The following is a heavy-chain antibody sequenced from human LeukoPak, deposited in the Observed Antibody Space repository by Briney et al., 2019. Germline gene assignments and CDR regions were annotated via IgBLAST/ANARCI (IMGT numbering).Heavy chain of an antibody. CDR2: INHSGST. CDR3: ARSPRYSSSRNWFDP. V-gene: IGHV4-34*01. J-gene: IGHJ5*02. D-gene: IGHD6-13*01. Sequence: SETLSLTCAVYGGSFSGYYSSWIRQPPGKGLEWIGEINHSGSTNYNPSLKSRVTISVDTSKNQFSLKLSSVTAADTAVYYCARSPRYSSSRNWFDPWGQGTLVTVSS. CDR1: GGSFSGYY.